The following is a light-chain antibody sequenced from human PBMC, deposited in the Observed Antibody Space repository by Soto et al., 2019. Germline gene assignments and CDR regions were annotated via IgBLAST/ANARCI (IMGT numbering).Light chain of an antibody. CDR3: RSWDNNLRAYV. V-gene: IGLV1-51*01. CDR1: GSNLGRNY. CDR2: DNV. Sequence: QSVLTQPPSVSATPGQKVTISCSGSGSNLGRNYVSWYQQLPGTAPKLLIYDNVYRFSGIPDRFSASKSGTSDTLGITGLQTGDEGDYYCRSWDNNLRAYVVGTGTKLTVL. J-gene: IGLJ1*01.